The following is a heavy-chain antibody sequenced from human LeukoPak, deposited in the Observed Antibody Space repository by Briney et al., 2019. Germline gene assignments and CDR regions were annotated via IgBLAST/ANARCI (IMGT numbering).Heavy chain of an antibody. Sequence: SETLSLTCTVSGGSISSGDYYWSWIRQPPGKGLEWIGYIYYSGSTYYNPSLKSRVTISVDTSKHQFSLKLSSVTAADTAVYYCARAYYDILTGYGPDAFDIWGQGTMVTVSS. J-gene: IGHJ3*02. CDR1: GGSISSGDYY. CDR3: ARAYYDILTGYGPDAFDI. CDR2: IYYSGST. D-gene: IGHD3-9*01. V-gene: IGHV4-30-4*01.